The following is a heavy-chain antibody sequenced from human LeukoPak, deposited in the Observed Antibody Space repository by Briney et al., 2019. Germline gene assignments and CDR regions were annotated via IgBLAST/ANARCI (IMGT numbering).Heavy chain of an antibody. V-gene: IGHV4-34*01. J-gene: IGHJ5*02. CDR2: INHSGST. D-gene: IGHD6-19*01. CDR1: GGSFSGYY. CDR3: ARGQVEAVAGTSNWFDP. Sequence: SETLSLTCAVYGGSFSGYYWSWIRQPPGKGLEWIGEINHSGSTNYNPSLKSRVTISVDTSKNQISLKLSSVTAADTAVYYCARGQVEAVAGTSNWFDPWGQGTLVTVSS.